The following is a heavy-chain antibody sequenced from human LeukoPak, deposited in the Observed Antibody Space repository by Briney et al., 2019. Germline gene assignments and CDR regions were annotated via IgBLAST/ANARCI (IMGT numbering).Heavy chain of an antibody. V-gene: IGHV4-30-4*08. CDR2: IYYSGST. CDR3: ARDARLDYGGNRRVVDLWVFDI. Sequence: SETLSLTCTVSGGSISSGDYYWSWIRQPPGKGLEWIGDIYYSGSTYYNPSLKSRFTISVDTSKNQFSLKLSSVTAADTAVYYCARDARLDYGGNRRVVDLWVFDIWGQGTMVTVSS. J-gene: IGHJ3*02. CDR1: GGSISSGDYY. D-gene: IGHD4-23*01.